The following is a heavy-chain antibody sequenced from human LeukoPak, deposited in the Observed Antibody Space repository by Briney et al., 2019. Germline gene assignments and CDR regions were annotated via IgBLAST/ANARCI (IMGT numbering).Heavy chain of an antibody. CDR3: ARGSPSIALAGTFDY. CDR2: INHSGST. V-gene: IGHV4-34*01. D-gene: IGHD6-19*01. J-gene: IGHJ4*02. CDR1: GGSFSGYY. Sequence: KPSETLSLTCAVYGGSFSGYYWSWIRQPPGKGLEWIGEINHSGSTNYNPSLKSRVTISEDTSKNQFSLKLSSVTAADTAVYYCARGSPSIALAGTFDYWGQGTLVTVSS.